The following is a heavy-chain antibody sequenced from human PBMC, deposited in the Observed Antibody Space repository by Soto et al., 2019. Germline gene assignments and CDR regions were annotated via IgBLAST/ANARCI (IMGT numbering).Heavy chain of an antibody. Sequence: QVQLVESGGGVVQPGRSLRLSCAASGFTFSSYGMHWVRQAPGKGLEWVAVISYDGSNKYYADSVKGRFTISRDNSKNTLYLQMNSLRAEDTAVYYCAKPGVYGDYAFDIWGQGTMVTVSS. J-gene: IGHJ3*02. D-gene: IGHD4-17*01. CDR1: GFTFSSYG. V-gene: IGHV3-30*18. CDR3: AKPGVYGDYAFDI. CDR2: ISYDGSNK.